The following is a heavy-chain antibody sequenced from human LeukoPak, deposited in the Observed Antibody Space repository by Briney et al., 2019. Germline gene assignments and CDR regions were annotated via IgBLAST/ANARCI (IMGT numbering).Heavy chain of an antibody. J-gene: IGHJ6*04. CDR2: IKQDGSEK. V-gene: IGHV3-7*01. Sequence: GGSLKLSCAASGFTFSGSAMLWVRQAPGKGLEWVASIKQDGSEKYYVDSMKGRFTISRDNAKNSLYLQMNSLRAEDTAVYYCARMPRGPDVWGKGTTVTVSS. CDR1: GFTFSGSA. CDR3: ARMPRGPDV. D-gene: IGHD2-2*01.